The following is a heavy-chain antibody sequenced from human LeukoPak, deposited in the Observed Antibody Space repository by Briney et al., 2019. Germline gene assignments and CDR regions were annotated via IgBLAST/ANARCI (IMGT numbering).Heavy chain of an antibody. CDR1: GFTFSSYS. J-gene: IGHJ4*02. D-gene: IGHD6-13*01. CDR3: ARDPYSSSWFDY. V-gene: IGHV3-21*01. Sequence: PGGSLRLSCAASGFTFSSYSMNWVRQAPGKGLEWVSSISSSSSYIYYVDSVKGRFTISRDNAKNSLYLQMNSLRAEDTAVYYCARDPYSSSWFDYWGQGTLVTVSS. CDR2: ISSSSSYI.